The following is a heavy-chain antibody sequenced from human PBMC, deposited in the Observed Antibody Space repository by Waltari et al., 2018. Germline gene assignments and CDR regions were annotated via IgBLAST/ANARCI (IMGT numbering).Heavy chain of an antibody. CDR2: VSPLNGKT. CDR3: ATDNLNAFHN. J-gene: IGHJ4*02. D-gene: IGHD1-20*01. CDR1: GYSFTSVG. Sequence: QVQLLPSGAEVKAPGASVKVSCRASGYSFTSVGISWVRLAPGQGIEGVGWVSPLNGKTNDAQNVQDRVTMTTDTSTSTAYMELRSLRFDDTAVYFCATDNLNAFHNWGQGTLVTVSS. V-gene: IGHV1-18*04.